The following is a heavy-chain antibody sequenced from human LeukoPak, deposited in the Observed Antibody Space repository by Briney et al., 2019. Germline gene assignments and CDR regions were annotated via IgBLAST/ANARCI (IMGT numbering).Heavy chain of an antibody. V-gene: IGHV3-23*01. CDR1: GFTFSSYS. CDR2: ISGSGGNT. D-gene: IGHD1-26*01. Sequence: PGGSLGLSCAASGFTFSSYSMSWVRQAPGKGLEWVSDISGSGGNTYYADSVKGRFTISRDNSKNTLYVQMNSLRAEDTAIYYCAKKYSTGLDPWGQGTLVTVSS. J-gene: IGHJ5*02. CDR3: AKKYSTGLDP.